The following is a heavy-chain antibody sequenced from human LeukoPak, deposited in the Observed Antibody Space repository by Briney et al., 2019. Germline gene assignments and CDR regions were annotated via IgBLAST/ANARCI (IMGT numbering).Heavy chain of an antibody. CDR1: GGTFSSYT. J-gene: IGHJ4*02. CDR3: ARGSNVDIVATGGY. Sequence: ASVKVSCKASGGTFSSYTISWVRQAPGQGLEWMGWISAYNGNTNYAQKLQGRVTMTTDTSTSTAYMELRSLRSDDTAVYYCARGSNVDIVATGGYWGQGTLVTVSS. D-gene: IGHD5-12*01. CDR2: ISAYNGNT. V-gene: IGHV1-18*01.